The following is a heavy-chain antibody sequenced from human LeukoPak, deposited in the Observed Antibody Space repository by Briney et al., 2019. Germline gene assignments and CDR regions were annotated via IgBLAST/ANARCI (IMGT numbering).Heavy chain of an antibody. Sequence: PGGSLRLSCAASGFTFSDYYMSWIRQAPGKGLEWVSYISSSGSTIYYADSVKGRFTISRDNAKNSLYLQMNSLRAEDTAVHYCARDGPYGDYEADAFDIWGQGTMVTVSS. CDR2: ISSSGSTI. V-gene: IGHV3-11*01. D-gene: IGHD4-17*01. J-gene: IGHJ3*02. CDR1: GFTFSDYY. CDR3: ARDGPYGDYEADAFDI.